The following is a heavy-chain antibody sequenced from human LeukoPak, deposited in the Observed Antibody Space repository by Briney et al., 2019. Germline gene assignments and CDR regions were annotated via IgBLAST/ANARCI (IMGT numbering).Heavy chain of an antibody. CDR2: TYYRSKWYD. CDR1: GDSVSSNSAT. Sequence: SQTLSLTCAISGDSVSSNSATWNWIRQSPSRGLEWLGRTYYRSKWYDDYAVSVKSRITINPDTSKNQFPLQLNSVTPEGTAVYYCAKKATFAMDVWGQGTTVIVSS. V-gene: IGHV6-1*01. D-gene: IGHD3-3*01. CDR3: AKKATFAMDV. J-gene: IGHJ6*02.